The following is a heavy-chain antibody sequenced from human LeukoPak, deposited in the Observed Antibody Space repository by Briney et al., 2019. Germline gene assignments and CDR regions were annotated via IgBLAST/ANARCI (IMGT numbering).Heavy chain of an antibody. CDR1: GFSVSSNY. J-gene: IGHJ4*02. V-gene: IGHV3-53*01. CDR3: AKMDAYSSSCLDY. Sequence: GGSLRLSCAASGFSVSSNYMSWVRQAPGKGLEWVSVIYSSDGTYYADSVKGRFTISRDNSKNTLYMRMNSLRAENTAVYYCAKMDAYSSSCLDYWGQGTLVTVSS. CDR2: IYSSDGT. D-gene: IGHD6-13*01.